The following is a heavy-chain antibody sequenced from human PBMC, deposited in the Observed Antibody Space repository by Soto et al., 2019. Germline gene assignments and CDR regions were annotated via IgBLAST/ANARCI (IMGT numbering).Heavy chain of an antibody. J-gene: IGHJ4*02. CDR1: GFTFSTHW. Sequence: GESLNISCAASGFTFSTHWMHWVRQPPGKGLVWVSRINSDGSSTTYADSVKGRFTISRDNAKNTLYLQMNSLRGEDTALYYCTRGYSNGQFAYWGQGALVTVS. V-gene: IGHV3-74*01. CDR2: INSDGSST. CDR3: TRGYSNGQFAY. D-gene: IGHD5-18*01.